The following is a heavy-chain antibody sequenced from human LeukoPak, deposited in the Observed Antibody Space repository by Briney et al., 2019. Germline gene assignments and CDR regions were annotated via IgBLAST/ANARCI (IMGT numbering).Heavy chain of an antibody. CDR3: ATDSTGYYFDY. CDR2: IYHSGST. Sequence: SETLSLTCTVSGYSISSGYYWGWIRQPPGKGLEWIGSIYHSGSTYYNPSLKSRVTISVDTSKNQFSLKLSSVTAADTAVYYCATDSTGYYFDYWGQGTLVTVSS. CDR1: GYSISSGYY. J-gene: IGHJ4*02. D-gene: IGHD1-14*01. V-gene: IGHV4-38-2*02.